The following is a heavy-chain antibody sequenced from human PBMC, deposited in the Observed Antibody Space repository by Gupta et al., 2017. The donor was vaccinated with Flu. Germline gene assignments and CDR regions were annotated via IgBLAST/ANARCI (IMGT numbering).Heavy chain of an antibody. CDR2: ISGSGVST. J-gene: IGHJ4*02. CDR1: GFTFTSYA. Sequence: EVQLLESGGGLVQPGGSLRLSCAASGFTFTSYAMSWVRQPPGKGLEWVSTISGSGVSTYYADSVKGRFTVSRDKSKNTLYLQMNSLRAEDTAVYYCAKKKEAVADFDYWGQGTLVTVSS. CDR3: AKKKEAVADFDY. D-gene: IGHD6-19*01. V-gene: IGHV3-23*01.